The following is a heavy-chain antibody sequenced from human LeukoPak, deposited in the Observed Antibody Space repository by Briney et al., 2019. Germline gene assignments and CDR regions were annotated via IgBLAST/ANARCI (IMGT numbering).Heavy chain of an antibody. Sequence: VASVKVSCKASGYTFTGYYMHWVRQAPGQGLEWMGWINPNSGGTNYAQKFQGRVTMTRDTSISTAYMELSSLRSEDTAVYYCAREVVDYYDSSGPHYYMDVWGKRTTVTISS. D-gene: IGHD3-22*01. V-gene: IGHV1-2*02. CDR2: INPNSGGT. CDR3: AREVVDYYDSSGPHYYMDV. CDR1: GYTFTGYY. J-gene: IGHJ6*03.